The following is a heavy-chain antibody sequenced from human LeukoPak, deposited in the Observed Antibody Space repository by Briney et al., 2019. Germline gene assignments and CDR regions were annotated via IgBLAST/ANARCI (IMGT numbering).Heavy chain of an antibody. CDR1: GDSISSSPYY. CDR2: IYYSGRT. V-gene: IGHV4-39*01. CDR3: ARLGVGATGY. Sequence: PSETLSLTCTVSGDSISSSPYYGVWIRQPPGKGLEWIGSIYYSGRTYYNPSLMSRVTISVDTSKYQFSLKLTSVTAAGTAVHHCARLGVGATGYWGQGTLVTVSS. J-gene: IGHJ4*02. D-gene: IGHD1-26*01.